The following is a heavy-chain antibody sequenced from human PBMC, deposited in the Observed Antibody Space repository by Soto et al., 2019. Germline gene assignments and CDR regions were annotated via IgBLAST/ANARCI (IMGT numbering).Heavy chain of an antibody. D-gene: IGHD5-18*01. V-gene: IGHV4-34*01. CDR3: VRHSGYSSNWGEFDP. CDR1: GGSFSGYY. Sequence: SETLSLTCAVYGGSFSGYYWSWIRQPPGKGLEWIGEINHSGSTNYNPSLKSRVTISVDRTKNQFSLNLTSVTAADMAVYYCVRHSGYSSNWGEFDPWGQGTLVTVSS. J-gene: IGHJ5*02. CDR2: INHSGST.